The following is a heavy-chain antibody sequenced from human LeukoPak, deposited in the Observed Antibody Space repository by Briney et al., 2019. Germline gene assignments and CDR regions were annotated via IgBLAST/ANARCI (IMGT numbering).Heavy chain of an antibody. Sequence: SETLSLTCTVSGGSISSGSYYWSWIRQPAGKGLEWIGRIYTSGSTNYNPSLKSRVTISVDTSKNQFSLKLTSMTAADTAVYYCASRHDSGPYWGQGTLVTVSS. D-gene: IGHD4-17*01. V-gene: IGHV4-61*02. CDR2: IYTSGST. J-gene: IGHJ4*02. CDR3: ASRHDSGPY. CDR1: GGSISSGSYY.